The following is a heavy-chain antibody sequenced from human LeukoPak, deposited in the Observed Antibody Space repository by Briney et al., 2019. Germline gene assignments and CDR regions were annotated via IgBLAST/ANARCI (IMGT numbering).Heavy chain of an antibody. D-gene: IGHD3-22*01. CDR1: GFTFNNYA. CDR2: ISFDGGNK. J-gene: IGHJ4*02. CDR3: ARDYYYDSSGYWDYYFDY. Sequence: PGGSLRLSCTASGFTFNNYAIHWVRQAPGKGLEWVAIISFDGGNKYYADSVKGRFTISRDNSKNTLYLEMNSLRAEDTAVYYCARDYYYDSSGYWDYYFDYWGQGTLVSVSS. V-gene: IGHV3-30-3*01.